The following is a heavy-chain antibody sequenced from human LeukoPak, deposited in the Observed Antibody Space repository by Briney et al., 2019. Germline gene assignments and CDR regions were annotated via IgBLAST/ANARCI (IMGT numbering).Heavy chain of an antibody. CDR1: GGFISSSSYY. CDR2: IYHTGST. CDR3: ARYGSEYGSFWYHHFDY. V-gene: IGHV4-39*07. J-gene: IGHJ4*02. Sequence: SETLSLTCTVSGGFISSSSYYWSWIRQPPGKGLEWIGEIYHTGSTKYNPSLKSRVTMSVDTSKNQYSLRLSSVTAADTAVYYCARYGSEYGSFWYHHFDYWGQGTLVTVSS. D-gene: IGHD6-13*01.